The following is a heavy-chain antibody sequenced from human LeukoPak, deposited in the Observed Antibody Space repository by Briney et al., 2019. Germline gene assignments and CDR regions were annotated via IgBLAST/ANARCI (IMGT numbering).Heavy chain of an antibody. Sequence: GGSLRLSCAASGFSFSSFDMSWVRQAPGKGLEWVSVIRASGGTTHYADSVKGRFTISRDNSKNTLYLQMNSLRAEDTAVYYCAKDGTGCGGDCYSDYWGQGTLVTVSS. V-gene: IGHV3-23*01. CDR3: AKDGTGCGGDCYSDY. D-gene: IGHD2-21*02. CDR1: GFSFSSFD. CDR2: IRASGGTT. J-gene: IGHJ4*02.